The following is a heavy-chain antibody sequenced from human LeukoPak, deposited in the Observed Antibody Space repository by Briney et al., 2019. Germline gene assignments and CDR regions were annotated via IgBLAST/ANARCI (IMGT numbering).Heavy chain of an antibody. J-gene: IGHJ4*02. D-gene: IGHD3-10*01. CDR2: IYPNNGAT. CDR1: GYSCGGTGCY. CDR3: ARDGPAQMVDFDY. V-gene: IGHV1-2*02. Sequence: GSAVEVLSKAWGYSCGGTGCYLYWLRQAPGQGLECMGWIYPNNGATGYAQKFQGRVATTRDTSISTAYMELSRLRPDDTAVYYCARDGPAQMVDFDYWGQGTLVTVSS.